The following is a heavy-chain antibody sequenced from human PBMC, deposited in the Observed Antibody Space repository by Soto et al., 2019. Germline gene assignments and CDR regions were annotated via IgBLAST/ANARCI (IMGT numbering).Heavy chain of an antibody. CDR1: GGSISSGGYS. J-gene: IGHJ4*02. Sequence: QLQRQESGSGLVKPSQTLSLTCAVSGGSISSGGYSWSWIRQPPGKGLEWIGYIYHSGSTYYNPSLKSRVTISVDRSKNQFSLKLSSVTAADTAVYYCARSIAAAASFDYWGQGTLVTVSS. CDR2: IYHSGST. V-gene: IGHV4-30-2*01. D-gene: IGHD6-13*01. CDR3: ARSIAAAASFDY.